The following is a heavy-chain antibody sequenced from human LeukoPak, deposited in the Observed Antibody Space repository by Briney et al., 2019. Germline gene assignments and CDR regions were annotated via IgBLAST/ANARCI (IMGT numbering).Heavy chain of an antibody. D-gene: IGHD2-15*01. CDR1: GGTFSSYA. CDR2: IIPIFGTA. V-gene: IGHV1-69*13. J-gene: IGHJ5*02. Sequence: ASVKVSCKASGGTFSSYAISWVRQAPGQGLEWMGGIIPIFGTANYAQKFQGRVTITADESTSTAYMELSSLRSEDTAVYYCARAYCSGGSCYNNWFDPWGQGTLVTVSS. CDR3: ARAYCSGGSCYNNWFDP.